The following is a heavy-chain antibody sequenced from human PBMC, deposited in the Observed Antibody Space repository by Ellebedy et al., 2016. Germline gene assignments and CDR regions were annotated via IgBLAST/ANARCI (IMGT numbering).Heavy chain of an antibody. CDR2: IYYSGNT. V-gene: IGHV4-61*01. J-gene: IGHJ4*02. Sequence: SETLSLXXAVSGYSISSGHYWSWIRQPPGKGLEWIGYIYYSGNTNYSPSLKSRVTISVDTSKSQFSLKLSSVTAADTAVYYYARAAENYYGSGSYLFDYWGQGTLVTVSS. CDR1: GYSISSGHY. CDR3: ARAAENYYGSGSYLFDY. D-gene: IGHD3-10*01.